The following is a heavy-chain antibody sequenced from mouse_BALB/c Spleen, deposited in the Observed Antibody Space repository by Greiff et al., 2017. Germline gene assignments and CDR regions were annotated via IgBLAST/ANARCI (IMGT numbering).Heavy chain of an antibody. V-gene: IGHV14-1*02. CDR2: IDPENGNT. D-gene: IGHD2-2*01. CDR3: ALSYGYDGAY. J-gene: IGHJ3*01. CDR1: GFNIKDYY. Sequence: EVKLQESGAELVRPGALVKLSCKASGFNIKDYYMHWVKQRPEQGLEWIGWIDPENGNTIYAPKFQGKASITADTSSNTAYLQLSSLTSEDTAVYYCALSYGYDGAYWGQGTLVTVSA.